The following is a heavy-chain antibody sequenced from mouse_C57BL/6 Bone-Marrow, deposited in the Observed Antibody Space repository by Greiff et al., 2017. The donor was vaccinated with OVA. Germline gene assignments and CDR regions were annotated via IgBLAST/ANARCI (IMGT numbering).Heavy chain of an antibody. CDR3: TRRGTGTYWYFDV. CDR1: GYTFTDYE. V-gene: IGHV1-15*01. Sequence: VQLKESGAELVRPGASVTLSCKASGYTFTDYEMHWVKQTPVHGLEWIGAIDPETGGTAYNQKFKGKAILTADKSSSTAYMELRSLTSEDSAVYYCTRRGTGTYWYFDVWGTGTTVTVSS. J-gene: IGHJ1*03. D-gene: IGHD4-1*01. CDR2: IDPETGGT.